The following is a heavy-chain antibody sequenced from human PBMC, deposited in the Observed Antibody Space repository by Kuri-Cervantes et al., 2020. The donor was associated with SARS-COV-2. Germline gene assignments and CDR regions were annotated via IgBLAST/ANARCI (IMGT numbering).Heavy chain of an antibody. D-gene: IGHD3-22*01. CDR2: ISSSGSTI. CDR3: AKARYYYDSSRPTFDY. Sequence: LSLTCTVSGGSISSGGYYWSWIRQAPGKGLEWLSYISSSGSTIYYADSVKGRFTISRDNAKNSLYLQMNSLRAEDTAVYYCAKARYYYDSSRPTFDYWGQGTLVTVSS. V-gene: IGHV3-11*01. CDR1: GGSISSGGYY. J-gene: IGHJ4*02.